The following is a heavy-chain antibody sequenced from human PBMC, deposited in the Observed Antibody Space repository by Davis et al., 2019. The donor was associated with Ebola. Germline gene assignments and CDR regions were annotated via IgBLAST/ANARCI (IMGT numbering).Heavy chain of an antibody. J-gene: IGHJ5*01. V-gene: IGHV4-34*01. CDR1: GGSFSGYY. Sequence: SETLSLTCAVYGGSFSGYYWSWIRQPPGKGLEWIGEINHSGSTNYNPSLKSRVTISVDTSKNQFSLKLSSVTAADTAVYYCARGNLPDYGGHSDSWSQGSLVTVSS. CDR3: ARGNLPDYGGHSDS. D-gene: IGHD4-23*01. CDR2: INHSGST.